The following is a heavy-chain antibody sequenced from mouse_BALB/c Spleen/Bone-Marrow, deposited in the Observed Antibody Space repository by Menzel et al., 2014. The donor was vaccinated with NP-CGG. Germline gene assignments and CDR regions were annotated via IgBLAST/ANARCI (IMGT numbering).Heavy chain of an antibody. V-gene: IGHV1-61*01. CDR2: IHPSDSET. CDR3: AREKVYYGISWFAY. CDR1: GYSFTTYW. J-gene: IGHJ3*01. D-gene: IGHD2-1*01. Sequence: VQLQQSGTEVVRPGASVKLSCKASGYSFTTYWMNWVKQRPGQGLEWIGMIHPSDSETRLNQKFKDKATLTVEKSSSTAYMQLNSPTSEDSAVYYCAREKVYYGISWFAYWGQGTLVTVSA.